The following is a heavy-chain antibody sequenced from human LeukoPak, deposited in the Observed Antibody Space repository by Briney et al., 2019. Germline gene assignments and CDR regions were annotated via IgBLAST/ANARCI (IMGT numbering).Heavy chain of an antibody. J-gene: IGHJ4*02. CDR2: ISGSGGST. V-gene: IGHV3-23*01. CDR1: GFTFSSYG. CDR3: AKGYYDSPNEV. D-gene: IGHD3-22*01. Sequence: GGSLRLSCAASGFTFSSYGMSWVRQAPGKGLGWVSAISGSGGSTYYADSVKGRFTISRDNSKNTLYLQMNSLRAEDTAVYYCAKGYYDSPNEVWGQGTLVTVSS.